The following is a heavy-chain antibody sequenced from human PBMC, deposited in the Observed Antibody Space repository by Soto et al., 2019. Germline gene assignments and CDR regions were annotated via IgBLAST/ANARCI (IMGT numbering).Heavy chain of an antibody. V-gene: IGHV3-23*01. D-gene: IGHD1-26*01. CDR2: IRGTDRTT. Sequence: EVQLLESGGGLVQPGGSLRLSCAASGFTFSDYAMSWVRQAPGKGLEWVSTIRGTDRTTYYADSVKGRVTISRDNSKNTLYLQMNSLRAEDAAIYYCARKGGSFYGPFDYWGQGTLVTVSS. CDR1: GFTFSDYA. J-gene: IGHJ4*02. CDR3: ARKGGSFYGPFDY.